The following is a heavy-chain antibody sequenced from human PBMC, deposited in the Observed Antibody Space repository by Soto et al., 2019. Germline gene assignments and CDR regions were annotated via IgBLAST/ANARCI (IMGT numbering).Heavy chain of an antibody. CDR3: ALEPTGTAGFDY. CDR1: GHTFTGHH. Sequence: QVQMVQSGAEVKKPRALVKVSCKASGHTFTGHHMHWVRQAPGQGLEWMGLIDLDIGDTKYAQKFQGRVTSTSDTSITTAYMELRGLRSDDTAVYYCALEPTGTAGFDYWGQGTLVTVSS. V-gene: IGHV1-2*02. CDR2: IDLDIGDT. D-gene: IGHD2-21*02. J-gene: IGHJ4*02.